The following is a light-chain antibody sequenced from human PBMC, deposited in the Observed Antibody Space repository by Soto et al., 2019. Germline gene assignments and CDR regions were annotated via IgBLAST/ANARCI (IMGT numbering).Light chain of an antibody. V-gene: IGKV1-5*03. CDR2: KAS. CDR3: QQYNSYSWT. CDR1: QSISSW. J-gene: IGKJ1*01. Sequence: DIQMTQSPSTLSASVGDRVTITCRASQSISSWLAWYQQKPGKAPKLLIYKASSLESGVPSRFSGRGSGTEFTLTIISLQPDDFATYYCQQYNSYSWTFGQGTKVEIK.